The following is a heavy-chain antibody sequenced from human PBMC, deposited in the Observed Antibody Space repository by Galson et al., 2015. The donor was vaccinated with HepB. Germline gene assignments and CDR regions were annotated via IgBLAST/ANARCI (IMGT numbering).Heavy chain of an antibody. J-gene: IGHJ6*03. V-gene: IGHV3-30*18. Sequence: SLRLSCAASGFTFDDYAMHWVRQAPGKGLEWVAVISYDGSNKYYADSVKGRFTISRDNSKNTLYLQMNSLRAEDTAVYYCAKGLTYYDILTGYSHPLYYYYYMDVWGKGTTVTVSS. CDR2: ISYDGSNK. CDR1: GFTFDDYA. CDR3: AKGLTYYDILTGYSHPLYYYYYMDV. D-gene: IGHD3-9*01.